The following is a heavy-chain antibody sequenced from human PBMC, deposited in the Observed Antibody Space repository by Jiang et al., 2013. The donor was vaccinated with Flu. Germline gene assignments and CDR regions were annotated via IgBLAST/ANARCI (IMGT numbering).Heavy chain of an antibody. J-gene: IGHJ4*02. CDR3: AREGRLGELSPLDY. Sequence: SVKVSCKASGGTFSSYAISWVRQAPGQGLEWMGRIIPILGIANYAQKFQGRVTITADKSTSTAYMELSSLRSEDTAVYYCAREGRLGELSPLDYWGQGTLVTVSS. D-gene: IGHD3-16*02. CDR1: GGTFSSYA. CDR2: IIPILGIA. V-gene: IGHV1-69*04.